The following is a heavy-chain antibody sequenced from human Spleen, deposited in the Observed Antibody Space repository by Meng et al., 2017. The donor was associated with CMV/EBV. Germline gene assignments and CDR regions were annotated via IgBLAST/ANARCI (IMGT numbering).Heavy chain of an antibody. CDR2: INHSGST. CDR1: GGSFSGYY. Sequence: WGAGLLKPSETLSLPCAVLGGSFSGYYWSWIRQPPGKGLEWIGEINHSGSTNYNPSLKSRVTISVDTSKNQFSLKLSSVTAADTAVYYCARDPGYCSGGSCYPGLFDWGQGTLVTVSS. V-gene: IGHV4-34*01. D-gene: IGHD2-15*01. CDR3: ARDPGYCSGGSCYPGLFD. J-gene: IGHJ4*02.